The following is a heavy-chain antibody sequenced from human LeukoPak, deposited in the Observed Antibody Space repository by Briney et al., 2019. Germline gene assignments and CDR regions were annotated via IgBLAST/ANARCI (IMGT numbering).Heavy chain of an antibody. Sequence: GGSLRLSCAASGFTLTSYTMSCVREAPGKGVEWVSAISGSGGSTYYADSVRGRFTISRDNSKNTLYLQMNSLRAEDTAVYYCAKGGRWLRDYFDYWGQGTLVTVSS. J-gene: IGHJ4*02. CDR2: ISGSGGST. CDR3: AKGGRWLRDYFDY. D-gene: IGHD5-24*01. V-gene: IGHV3-23*01. CDR1: GFTLTSYT.